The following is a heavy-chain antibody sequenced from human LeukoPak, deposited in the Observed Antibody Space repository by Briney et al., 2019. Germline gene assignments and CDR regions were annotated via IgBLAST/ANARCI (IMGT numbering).Heavy chain of an antibody. Sequence: GGSLRLSCVASGFTFSSSWMHWVRQIPGKGLVWASNIDSDGSRTNYADSVKGRFTISRDNAKNTLYLQMTSLRADDTAVYYCARGRDGGFDIWGQGTMVTVSS. V-gene: IGHV3-74*01. J-gene: IGHJ3*02. D-gene: IGHD2-15*01. CDR2: IDSDGSRT. CDR3: ARGRDGGFDI. CDR1: GFTFSSSW.